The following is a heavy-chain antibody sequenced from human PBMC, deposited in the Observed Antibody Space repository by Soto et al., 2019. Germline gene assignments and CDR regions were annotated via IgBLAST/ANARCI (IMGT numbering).Heavy chain of an antibody. CDR3: ARHRQYHHTSGYQQRYFDY. V-gene: IGHV4-39*01. J-gene: IGHJ4*02. CDR2: IYYSGTT. D-gene: IGHD3-22*01. CDR1: GGSISSSPYY. Sequence: SETLSLTCSVSGGSISSSPYYWGWIRQPPGKGLEWLGTIYYSGTTSYNPSLKSRVIISVDTSNNQLFLKLRSVTAADTAVYYCARHRQYHHTSGYQQRYFDYWGQGTQVAVSS.